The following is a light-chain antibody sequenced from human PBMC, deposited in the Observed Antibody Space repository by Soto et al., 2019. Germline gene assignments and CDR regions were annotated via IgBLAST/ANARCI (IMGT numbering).Light chain of an antibody. V-gene: IGKV1-39*01. CDR2: GAS. Sequence: DIQLTQSPSSLSASVGGRVTVTCRTSQSINIYLNWYQQKPGKAPTLLIYGASSLQSGVPSRFSGGGSRTDFTLTISSLQTEDFATYYCQQSYRSPYTFGQGTKLEI. CDR3: QQSYRSPYT. CDR1: QSINIY. J-gene: IGKJ2*01.